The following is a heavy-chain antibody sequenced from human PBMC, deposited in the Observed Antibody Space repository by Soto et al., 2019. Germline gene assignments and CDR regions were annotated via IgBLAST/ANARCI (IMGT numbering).Heavy chain of an antibody. J-gene: IGHJ5*02. CDR1: GGSISSGDYY. V-gene: IGHV4-30-4*01. Sequence: QVQLQESGPGLVKPSQTLSLTCTVSGGSISSGDYYWSWIRQPPGKGLEWIGYIYYSGSAYYNPSPRSRVTISVDTSKNQSSLKLSSVTAADTAVYYCARYSGYEGLRFDPWGQGTLVTVSS. CDR3: ARYSGYEGLRFDP. CDR2: IYYSGSA. D-gene: IGHD5-12*01.